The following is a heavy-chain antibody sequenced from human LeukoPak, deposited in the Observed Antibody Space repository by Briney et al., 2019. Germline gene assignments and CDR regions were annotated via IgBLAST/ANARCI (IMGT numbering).Heavy chain of an antibody. CDR3: ARDLASSYV. J-gene: IGHJ6*04. CDR2: INWNGLRT. D-gene: IGHD1-26*01. Sequence: GGSLKLSYAASGFAFDDYGMSWTRQAPVKGMECVSFINWNGLRTSYADSAKRRFRHSRDDGKNSLYLQMNSLRAEDTALYYCARDLASSYVWGKGTTVTVSS. CDR1: GFAFDDYG. V-gene: IGHV3-20*03.